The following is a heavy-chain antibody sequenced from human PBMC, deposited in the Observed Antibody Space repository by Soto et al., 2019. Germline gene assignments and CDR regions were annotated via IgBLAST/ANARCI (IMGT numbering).Heavy chain of an antibody. CDR3: ARVPDY. D-gene: IGHD2-2*01. CDR1: GGSISNGGYS. Sequence: QLQLRESGSGLVKPSQTLSLTCAVSGGSISNGGYSWSWIRQPPGKGLEWIGYMYHSGSTYYNPSLKSRVTISIDRSKNQFSLKLSSVTAADTAVYYCARVPDYWGQGILVTVSS. J-gene: IGHJ4*02. V-gene: IGHV4-30-2*01. CDR2: MYHSGST.